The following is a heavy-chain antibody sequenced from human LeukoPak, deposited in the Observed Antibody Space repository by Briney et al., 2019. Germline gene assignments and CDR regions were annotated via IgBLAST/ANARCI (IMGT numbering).Heavy chain of an antibody. Sequence: GGYLRLYCAASGFTFSYYWMSWVRQAQGKGLEWVANIKQDGSEKYYVDSVKGRFTISRDNAKNSLYLQMNSLRSEDTAVYYCARGGAAGTVDYWGQGTLVTVSS. J-gene: IGHJ4*02. CDR3: ARGGAAGTVDY. CDR2: IKQDGSEK. V-gene: IGHV3-7*01. D-gene: IGHD6-13*01. CDR1: GFTFSYYW.